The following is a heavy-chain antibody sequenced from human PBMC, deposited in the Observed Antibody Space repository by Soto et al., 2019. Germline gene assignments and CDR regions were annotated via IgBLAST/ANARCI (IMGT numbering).Heavy chain of an antibody. J-gene: IGHJ4*02. CDR1: GGSISRGGYY. Sequence: TSEALSVTCTVSGGSISRGGYYWSWIRQHPGKGLEWIGYIYYSGSTYYNPSLKSRVTISVDTSKNQFSLKLSSVTAADTAVYYCARALYYDSSGLGYWGQGTLVTVSS. CDR2: IYYSGST. D-gene: IGHD3-22*01. CDR3: ARALYYDSSGLGY. V-gene: IGHV4-31*03.